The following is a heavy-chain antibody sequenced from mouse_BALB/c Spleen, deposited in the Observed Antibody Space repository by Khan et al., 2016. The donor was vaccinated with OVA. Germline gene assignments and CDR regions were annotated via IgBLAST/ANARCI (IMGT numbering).Heavy chain of an antibody. Sequence: QVQLKESGPGLAAPSQSLSITCTISGFSLTNYGVHWVRQPPGKGLEWLPGIWSDGTPTYNSALKSRLTITKDNSQSQVFLKMNSLQTDDTAIYFCARQPYYHYNIMDYWGQGTSVTVSS. CDR3: ARQPYYHYNIMDY. CDR1: GFSLTNYG. CDR2: IWSDGTP. D-gene: IGHD2-10*01. V-gene: IGHV2-6-1*01. J-gene: IGHJ4*01.